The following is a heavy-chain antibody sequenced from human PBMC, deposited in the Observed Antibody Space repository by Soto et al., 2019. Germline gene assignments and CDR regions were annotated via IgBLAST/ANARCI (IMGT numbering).Heavy chain of an antibody. V-gene: IGHV3-23*01. D-gene: IGHD6-19*01. Sequence: GGSLRLSCAASGFAFSSYPMSWVRQAPGKGLEWVSAISGSGGSTYYADSVKGRFTISRDNSKNTLYLQMNSLRAEDTAVYYCAKASIAVAGTIAYWGQGTLVTVSS. CDR3: AKASIAVAGTIAY. CDR2: ISGSGGST. J-gene: IGHJ4*02. CDR1: GFAFSSYP.